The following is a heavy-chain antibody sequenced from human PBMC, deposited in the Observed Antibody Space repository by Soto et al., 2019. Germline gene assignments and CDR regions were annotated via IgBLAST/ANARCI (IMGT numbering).Heavy chain of an antibody. Sequence: GGSLRLSCTASGFTFGDYAMSWFRQAPGKGLEWVGFIRSKAYGGTTEYDASVKGRFTISRDDSKSIAYLQMNSLKTEDTAVYYCTRDAPLAYCGGDCYSLEYFQHWGQGTLVTVSS. CDR1: GFTFGDYA. D-gene: IGHD2-21*02. CDR3: TRDAPLAYCGGDCYSLEYFQH. CDR2: IRSKAYGGTT. V-gene: IGHV3-49*03. J-gene: IGHJ1*01.